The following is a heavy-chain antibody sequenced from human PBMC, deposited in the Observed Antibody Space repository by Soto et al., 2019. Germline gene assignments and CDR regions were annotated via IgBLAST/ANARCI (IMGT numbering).Heavy chain of an antibody. CDR2: ITAGTATI. D-gene: IGHD6-6*01. J-gene: IGHJ6*02. V-gene: IGHV1-3*01. CDR3: ARDVGVASRYYYYYGMDV. Sequence: ASVKVSCKASGYTFINHAIHWVRQAPGQRLEWMGWITAGTATIKYSQKFQGRVAFTRDTSANTVYMELSSLKSEDTALYYCARDVGVASRYYYYYGMDVWGQGTTVTVSS. CDR1: GYTFINHA.